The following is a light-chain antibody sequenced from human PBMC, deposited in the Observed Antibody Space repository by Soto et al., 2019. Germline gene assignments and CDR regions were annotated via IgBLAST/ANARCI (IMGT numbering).Light chain of an antibody. J-gene: IGLJ3*02. CDR1: SSDVGTYNL. CDR3: CSYAGGSSLA. Sequence: QSVLTQPASVSGSPGQSIAISCTGTSSDVGTYNLVSWYQHHPGKAPKAMIYENNKRPAGVSNRFSGSKSGNSASLTISGLQAEDEAVYYCCSYAGGSSLAFGGGTKLTVL. V-gene: IGLV2-23*01. CDR2: ENN.